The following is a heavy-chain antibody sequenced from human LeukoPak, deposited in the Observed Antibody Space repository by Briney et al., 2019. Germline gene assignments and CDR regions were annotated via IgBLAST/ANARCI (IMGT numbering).Heavy chain of an antibody. CDR2: IIPIFGTA. V-gene: IGHV1-69*13. CDR3: ASSTWITKTRAFDY. D-gene: IGHD5-12*01. CDR1: GGTFSSYA. Sequence: SVKVSCKASGGTFSSYAISWARQAPGQGLEWMGGIIPIFGTANYAQKFQGRVTITADESTSTAHMELSSLRSEDTAVYYCASSTWITKTRAFDYWGQGTLVTVSS. J-gene: IGHJ4*02.